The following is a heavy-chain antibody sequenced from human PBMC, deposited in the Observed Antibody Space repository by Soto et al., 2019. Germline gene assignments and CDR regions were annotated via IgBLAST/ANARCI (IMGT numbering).Heavy chain of an antibody. J-gene: IGHJ2*01. V-gene: IGHV4-34*01. CDR3: VSKLGSCTGGSCNWYFDL. CDR1: GGSINNHY. D-gene: IGHD2-15*01. CDR2: INHSGST. Sequence: SETLTLTCTVSGGSINNHYWSWIRQPPGKGLEWIGEINHSGSTNYNPSLKSRVTISADTSKNQFSLQLSSVTAADTAVYYCVSKLGSCTGGSCNWYFDLWGRGTLVTVSS.